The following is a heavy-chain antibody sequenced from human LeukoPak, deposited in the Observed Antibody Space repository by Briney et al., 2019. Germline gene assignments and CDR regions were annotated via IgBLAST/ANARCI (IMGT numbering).Heavy chain of an antibody. V-gene: IGHV4-61*02. D-gene: IGHD5-12*01. J-gene: IGHJ6*03. CDR3: ARMMSGYDYFYYYYYMDV. CDR1: GGSISSGSYY. CDR2: IYTSGST. Sequence: SQTLSLTCTVSGGSISSGSYYWSWIRQPAGKGLEWIGRIYTSGSTNYNPSLKSRVTISVDTSTNQFSLKLSSVTAADTAVYYCARMMSGYDYFYYYYYMDVWGKGTTVTVSS.